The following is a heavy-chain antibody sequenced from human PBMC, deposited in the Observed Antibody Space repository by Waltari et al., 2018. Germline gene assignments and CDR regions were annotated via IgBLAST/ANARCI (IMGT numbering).Heavy chain of an antibody. CDR1: GGTFSSYA. CDR3: AREAYYDRGFDY. V-gene: IGHV1-69*05. CDR2: IIPIFGTA. Sequence: QVQLVQSGAEVKKPGSSVKVSGKASGGTFSSYAISWVRQAPGQGLEWMVGIIPIFGTATYAQKFQGRVTITTDESTSTAYMELSSLRSEDTAVYYCAREAYYDRGFDYWGQGTLVTVSS. D-gene: IGHD3-10*02. J-gene: IGHJ4*02.